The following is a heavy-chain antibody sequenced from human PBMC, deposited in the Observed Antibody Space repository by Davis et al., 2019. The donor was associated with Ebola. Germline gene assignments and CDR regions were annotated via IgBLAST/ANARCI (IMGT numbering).Heavy chain of an antibody. CDR1: GFTFSSYA. CDR3: ARVSGLSGDGFDI. CDR2: ISSDSDYI. D-gene: IGHD3-10*01. J-gene: IGHJ3*02. V-gene: IGHV3-21*01. Sequence: GGSLRLSCAASGFTFSSYAMHWVRQAPGKGLEWVSSISSDSDYIYYADSAKGRFTISRDNAKNSLYLQMNSLRAEDTAVYYCARVSGLSGDGFDIWGQGTMVAVSS.